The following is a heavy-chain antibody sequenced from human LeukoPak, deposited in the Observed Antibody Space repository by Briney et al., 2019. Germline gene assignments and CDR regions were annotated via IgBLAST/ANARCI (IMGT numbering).Heavy chain of an antibody. J-gene: IGHJ4*02. CDR3: AKDLGDSGPTPDSDY. CDR1: GFTFSSYA. CDR2: IRYDGRNK. D-gene: IGHD1-26*01. Sequence: GGSLRLSCAASGFTFSSYAMHWVRQAPGKGLEWVAFIRYDGRNKYYADSVKGRFTISRDNSKNTLYLQMNSLRAEDTSVYYCAKDLGDSGPTPDSDYWGQGTLVTVSS. V-gene: IGHV3-30*02.